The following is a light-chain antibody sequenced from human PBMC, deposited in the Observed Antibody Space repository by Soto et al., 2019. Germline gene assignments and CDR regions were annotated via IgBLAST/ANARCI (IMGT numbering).Light chain of an antibody. CDR1: QSVSSSY. CDR3: QQYNNWSWT. CDR2: GAS. V-gene: IGKV3-20*01. J-gene: IGKJ1*01. Sequence: IVLTQSPGTLSLSPGERATLSCRASQSVSSSYLAWYQQKPGQAPRLLIYGASSRATGIPDRFSGSGSGTDFTLTISRLETEDFAVYYCQQYNNWSWTFGQGTK.